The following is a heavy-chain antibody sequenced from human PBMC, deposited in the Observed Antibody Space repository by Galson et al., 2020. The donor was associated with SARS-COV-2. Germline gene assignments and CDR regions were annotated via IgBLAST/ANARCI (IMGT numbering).Heavy chain of an antibody. CDR3: ARGGRIGAGGTYYYDYMDV. V-gene: IGHV7-4-1*02. D-gene: IGHD6-13*01. J-gene: IGHJ6*03. CDR2: INTNTGKP. CDR1: GYTFTSHA. Sequence: ASVKVSCKASGYTFTSHAMNWVRQAPGQGLQWLGWINTNTGKPTSAQGFTGRYVLSLDTSVSTAYLQISSLKAEDTAVYFCARGGRIGAGGTYYYDYMDVWGKGTTVTVSS.